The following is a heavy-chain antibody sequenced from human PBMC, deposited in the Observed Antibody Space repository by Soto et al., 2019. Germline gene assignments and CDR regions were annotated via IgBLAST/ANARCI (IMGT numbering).Heavy chain of an antibody. D-gene: IGHD3-22*01. CDR3: ARGLTTDYYDSSGSLGD. CDR1: GGTFSSYA. V-gene: IGHV1-69*13. J-gene: IGHJ4*02. Sequence: SVKVSCKASGGTFSSYAISWVRQAPGQGFEWMGGIIPIFGTANYAQKFQGRVTITADESTSTVYMELSSLRSEDTAVYYCARGLTTDYYDSSGSLGDWGQGTLVTVSS. CDR2: IIPIFGTA.